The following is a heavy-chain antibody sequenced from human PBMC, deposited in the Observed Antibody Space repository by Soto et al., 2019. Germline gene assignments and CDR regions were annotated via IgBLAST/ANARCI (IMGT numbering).Heavy chain of an antibody. D-gene: IGHD5-12*01. CDR3: ARGGGYGGGNSDVDY. J-gene: IGHJ4*02. V-gene: IGHV4-30-4*01. Sequence: QVQLQESGPGLVKPSQTLSLTCTVSGGSISSGDYYWSWIRQPPGKGLEWIGYIYYSGSIYYNPSLKSRVTISVDTSKNQFSLKLSSVTAADTAVYYCARGGGYGGGNSDVDYWGQGTLVTVSS. CDR2: IYYSGSI. CDR1: GGSISSGDYY.